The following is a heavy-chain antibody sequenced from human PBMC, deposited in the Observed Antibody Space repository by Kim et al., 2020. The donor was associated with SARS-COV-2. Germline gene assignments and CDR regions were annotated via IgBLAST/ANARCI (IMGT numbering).Heavy chain of an antibody. CDR3: ARLAAAANWFDP. CDR2: INHSGST. V-gene: IGHV4-34*01. J-gene: IGHJ5*02. Sequence: SETLSLTCAVYGGSFSGYYWSWIRQPPGKGLEWIGEINHSGSTNYNPSLKSRVTISVDTSKNQFSLKLSSVTAADTAVYYCARLAAAANWFDPWGQGTLV. D-gene: IGHD6-13*01. CDR1: GGSFSGYY.